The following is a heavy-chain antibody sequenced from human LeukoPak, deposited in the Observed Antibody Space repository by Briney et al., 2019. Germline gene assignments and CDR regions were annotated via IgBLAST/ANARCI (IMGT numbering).Heavy chain of an antibody. D-gene: IGHD6-13*01. J-gene: IGHJ5*02. CDR3: ARAASSELVRYWFDP. CDR2: ISSNGGST. CDR1: GFTFSSYA. V-gene: IGHV3-64*01. Sequence: GGSLRLSCAASGFTFSSYAMHWVRQAPGKGLEYVSAISSNGGSTYYANSVKGRFTISRDNSKNTLYLQMGSLRAEDMAVCYCARAASSELVRYWFDPWGQGTLVTVSS.